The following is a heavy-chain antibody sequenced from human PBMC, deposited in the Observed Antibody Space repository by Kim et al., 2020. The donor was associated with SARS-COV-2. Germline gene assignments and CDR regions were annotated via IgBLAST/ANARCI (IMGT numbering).Heavy chain of an antibody. CDR1: GFSNYA. D-gene: IGHD2-21*01. CDR3: VKGLSCAVTDGLDI. Sequence: GGSLRLSCAASGFSNYAMSWVRQAPGKGLEWVSGISGRDSSTYYTDSVRGRSTTARDNSKSTLDLQMNSLRAEDTAVYYCVKGLSCAVTDGLDIWGRGTMVTVSS. J-gene: IGHJ3*02. V-gene: IGHV3-23*01. CDR2: ISGRDSST.